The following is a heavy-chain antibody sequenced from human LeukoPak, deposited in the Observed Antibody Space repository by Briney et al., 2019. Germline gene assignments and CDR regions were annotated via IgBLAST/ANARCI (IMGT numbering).Heavy chain of an antibody. CDR2: IYTSGST. J-gene: IGHJ6*03. CDR3: ARHADTAIVTDYYYYMDV. Sequence: SETLSLTCTVSGGSISSYFWSWLRQPAGKGLEWMGRIYTSGSTNYNPSLKSRVTMSVDTSKNQFSLQLSSVTAADTAVYYCARHADTAIVTDYYYYMDVWGKGTTVTVSS. V-gene: IGHV4-4*07. CDR1: GGSISSYF. D-gene: IGHD5-18*01.